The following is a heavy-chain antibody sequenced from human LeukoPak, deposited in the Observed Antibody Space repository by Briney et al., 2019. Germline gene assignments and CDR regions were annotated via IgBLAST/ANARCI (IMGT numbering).Heavy chain of an antibody. Sequence: SETLSLTCTVSGGSISSYYWSWIRQPPGKGLEWIGEINHSGSTNYNPSLKSRVTISVDTSKNQFSLKLSSVTAADTAVYYCARGRRPNGVSRFDPWGQGTLVTVSS. CDR2: INHSGST. V-gene: IGHV4-34*01. J-gene: IGHJ5*02. D-gene: IGHD3-10*01. CDR3: ARGRRPNGVSRFDP. CDR1: GGSISSYY.